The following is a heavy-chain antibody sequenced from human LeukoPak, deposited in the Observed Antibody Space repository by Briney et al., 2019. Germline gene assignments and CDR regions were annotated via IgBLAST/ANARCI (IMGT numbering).Heavy chain of an antibody. CDR1: CDSSFTCYW. Sequence: CDSSFTCYWIGGVREPPGRRVERIVKIYRSGSTNYNPYFKSRVTISVDKSKNQVSLELRSVTAADTAVYYCARPRSLGYGSGSRCYGRGAWFDRWGQGTLVTVSA. V-gene: IGHV4-4*02. J-gene: IGHJ5*02. CDR3: ARPRSLGYGSGSRCYGRGAWFDR. D-gene: IGHD2-15*01. CDR2: IYRSGST.